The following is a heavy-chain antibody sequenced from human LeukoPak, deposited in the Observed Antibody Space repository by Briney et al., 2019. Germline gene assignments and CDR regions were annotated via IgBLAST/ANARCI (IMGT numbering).Heavy chain of an antibody. CDR3: ARDSRGYPSY. J-gene: IGHJ4*02. CDR2: IYYSGST. Sequence: YWGWIRQPPGKGLEWIGSIYYSGSTYYNPSLKSRVTISVDTSKNQFSLKLSSVTAADTAVYYCARDSRGYPSYWGQGTLVTVSS. V-gene: IGHV4-39*07. CDR1: Y. D-gene: IGHD5-12*01.